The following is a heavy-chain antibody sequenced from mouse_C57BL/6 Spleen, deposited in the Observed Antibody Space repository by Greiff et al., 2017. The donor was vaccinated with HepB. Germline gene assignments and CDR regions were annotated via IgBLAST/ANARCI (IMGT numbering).Heavy chain of an antibody. D-gene: IGHD2-5*01. Sequence: QVQLKQSGAELAKPGASVKLSCKASGYTFTSYWMHWVKQRPGQGLEWIGYINPSSGYTKYNQKFKDKATLTADKSSSTAYMQLSSLTYEDSAVYYCARSDYSNYGYFDVWGTGTTVTVSS. V-gene: IGHV1-7*01. CDR1: GYTFTSYW. CDR3: ARSDYSNYGYFDV. CDR2: INPSSGYT. J-gene: IGHJ1*03.